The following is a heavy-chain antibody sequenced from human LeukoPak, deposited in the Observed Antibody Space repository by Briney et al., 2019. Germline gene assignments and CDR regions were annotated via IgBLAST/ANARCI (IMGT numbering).Heavy chain of an antibody. CDR3: AARSGRFDDFDI. CDR1: GFTFTSSA. D-gene: IGHD6-19*01. Sequence: GASVKVSCMASGFTFTSSAMQWVRQARGQRLEWIGWIVVGSGNTNYAQKFQERVTITRDMSTTTAYMELSSLRSEDTAVYYCAARSGRFDDFDIWGQGTMVTVSS. J-gene: IGHJ3*02. CDR2: IVVGSGNT. V-gene: IGHV1-58*02.